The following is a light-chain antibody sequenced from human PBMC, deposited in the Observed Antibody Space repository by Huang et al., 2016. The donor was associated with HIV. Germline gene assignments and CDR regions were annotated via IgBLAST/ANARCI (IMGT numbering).Light chain of an antibody. J-gene: IGKJ4*01. CDR2: LGS. CDR3: MQALLPVA. V-gene: IGKV2-28*01. CDR1: QSLLQSNGYNY. Sequence: DIVMTQSPLSLSVTPGEPASISCRSSQSLLQSNGYNYLDWYLQKPGQSPQLLIYLGSNRASGVPDRFSGSGSGTDFTLKISRVEAEDVGVYFCMQALLPVACGGGTKVEIK.